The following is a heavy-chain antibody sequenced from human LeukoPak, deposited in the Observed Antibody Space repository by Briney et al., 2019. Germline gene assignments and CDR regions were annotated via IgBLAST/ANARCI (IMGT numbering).Heavy chain of an antibody. CDR2: ISYDGSNK. CDR3: ACRDWNRSAFDI. CDR1: GFTFSSYA. Sequence: GGSLRLSCAASGFTFSSYAMHWVRQAPGKGLEWVAVISYDGSNKYYADSVKGRFTISRDNSKNTLYLQMNSLRAEDTAVYYCACRDWNRSAFDIWGQGTMVTVSS. D-gene: IGHD1-1*01. V-gene: IGHV3-30*04. J-gene: IGHJ3*02.